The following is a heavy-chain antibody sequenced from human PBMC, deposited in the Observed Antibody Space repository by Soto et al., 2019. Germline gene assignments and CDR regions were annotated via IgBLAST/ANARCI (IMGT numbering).Heavy chain of an antibody. CDR2: IDPKSGDT. Sequence: ASVKVSCKASEYSFTGHYLHWVRQAPGQGLEWMGWIDPKSGDTKYAPKFQDRVTMTRDTSISRAYMDLSSLRYDGTAVYYCARDYDKSGYDYFDPWGQGTLVTVSS. J-gene: IGHJ5*02. V-gene: IGHV1-2*02. CDR1: EYSFTGHY. D-gene: IGHD3-22*01. CDR3: ARDYDKSGYDYFDP.